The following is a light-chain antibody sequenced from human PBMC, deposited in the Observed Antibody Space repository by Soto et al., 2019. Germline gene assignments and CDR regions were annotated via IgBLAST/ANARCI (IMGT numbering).Light chain of an antibody. CDR1: QSISSC. J-gene: IGKJ1*01. CDR2: DDS. V-gene: IGKV1-5*01. Sequence: DIQITPSPSTLSSSGVDRVNITCRASQSISSCLAWYQQNPGKSPKLLIYDDSSLESGFPSRFRGSGSGTEFTITISRLQPDYFATYYCPNRGTFGQGTKVEIK. CDR3: PNRGT.